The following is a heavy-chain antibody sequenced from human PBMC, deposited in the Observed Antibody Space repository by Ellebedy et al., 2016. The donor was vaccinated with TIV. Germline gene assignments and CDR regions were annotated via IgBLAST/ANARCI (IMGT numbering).Heavy chain of an antibody. V-gene: IGHV5-51*01. CDR3: AGMFGELSFDP. CDR1: GYSFTSYW. Sequence: PGGSLRLSCKGSGYSFTSYWIGWMRQMPGKGLEWMGTIYAGDSDTRYSPPYQGQVTISADKSINTAYLQWTSLKASDTAMYYCAGMFGELSFDPWGQGTLVTVSS. J-gene: IGHJ5*02. D-gene: IGHD3-10*02. CDR2: IYAGDSDT.